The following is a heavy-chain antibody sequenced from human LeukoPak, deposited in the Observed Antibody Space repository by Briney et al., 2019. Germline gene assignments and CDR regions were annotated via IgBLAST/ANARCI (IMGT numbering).Heavy chain of an antibody. V-gene: IGHV1-18*01. Sequence: GASVKVSCKASGYTFTSYGISWVRQAPGQGLEWMGWISAYNGNTNYAQKLQGRVTMTTDTSTSTAYMELRSLRSDDTAVYYCAREYYHDSGGPWNELDYWGQGTLVTVSS. D-gene: IGHD3-22*01. J-gene: IGHJ4*02. CDR1: GYTFTSYG. CDR3: AREYYHDSGGPWNELDY. CDR2: ISAYNGNT.